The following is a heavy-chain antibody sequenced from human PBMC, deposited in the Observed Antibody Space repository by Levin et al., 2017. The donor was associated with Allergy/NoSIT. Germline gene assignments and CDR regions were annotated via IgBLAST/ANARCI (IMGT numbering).Heavy chain of an antibody. CDR1: EYTFTTYY. D-gene: IGHD2-21*01. Sequence: GESLKISCKASEYTFTTYYMHWVRQAPGQGLEWMGVINPSGSSTSYAQKFQGRVTVTRDTSTSTVYMDLSSLRSEDTAIYYCAARQDKFRYFDLWGRGTLVTVSS. CDR3: AARQDKFRYFDL. V-gene: IGHV1-46*01. J-gene: IGHJ2*01. CDR2: INPSGSST.